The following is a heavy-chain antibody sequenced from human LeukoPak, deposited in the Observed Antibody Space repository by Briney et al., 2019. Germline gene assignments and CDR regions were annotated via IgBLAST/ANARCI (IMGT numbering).Heavy chain of an antibody. V-gene: IGHV3-74*01. CDR3: ARSVRGLYYFDY. Sequence: GGSLRLSCAASGLTFSSYWMHWVRQAPGKGLVWVSRINSDGSSTNYADSVKGRFTISRDNAKNTLHLQMNSLRAEDTAVYYCARSVRGLYYFDYWGQGTLVTVSS. J-gene: IGHJ4*02. D-gene: IGHD3-10*01. CDR1: GLTFSSYW. CDR2: INSDGSST.